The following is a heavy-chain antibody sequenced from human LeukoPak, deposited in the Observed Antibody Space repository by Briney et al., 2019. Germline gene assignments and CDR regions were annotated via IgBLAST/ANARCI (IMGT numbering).Heavy chain of an antibody. D-gene: IGHD1-26*01. J-gene: IGHJ4*02. Sequence: SETLSLTCTVSGASISSYSWSWIRQTPGKGLEWIGYIHYSGTTNYNPSLLSRVTILVDTSKNQFSLKLSSVTAADTAVYYCARVGYSGSLPWYFDYWGQGTLVTVSS. CDR1: GASISSYS. CDR3: ARVGYSGSLPWYFDY. V-gene: IGHV4-59*01. CDR2: IHYSGTT.